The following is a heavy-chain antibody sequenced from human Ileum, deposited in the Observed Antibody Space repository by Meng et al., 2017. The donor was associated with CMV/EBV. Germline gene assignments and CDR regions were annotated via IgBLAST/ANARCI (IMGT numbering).Heavy chain of an antibody. V-gene: IGHV4-30-4*08. CDR3: VRQVVAASFDY. J-gene: IGHJ4*02. Sequence: QVQLQESGPGLVKPSQTLSLTCTVSGGSITSGNYYWSWIRQPPGRGLEWIGYIYYSGSPYYKPPLKSRVTISLDTSKNQFSLNLRSVTATDSAVYYCVRQVVAASFDYWGQGALVTVSS. D-gene: IGHD2-15*01. CDR2: IYYSGSP. CDR1: GGSITSGNYY.